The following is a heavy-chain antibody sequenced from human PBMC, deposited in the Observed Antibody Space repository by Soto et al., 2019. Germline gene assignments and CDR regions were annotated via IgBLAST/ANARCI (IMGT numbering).Heavy chain of an antibody. J-gene: IGHJ5*02. Sequence: PVSSVKVSFKSSGYTFTSYYMHWVLQAPGQGLEWMGIINPSGGSTSYAQKFQGRVTMTRDTSTSTVYMELSSLRSEDTAVYYCARDSSSSPSWFDPWGQGTLVTVSS. CDR3: ARDSSSSPSWFDP. V-gene: IGHV1-46*01. D-gene: IGHD6-6*01. CDR1: GYTFTSYY. CDR2: INPSGGST.